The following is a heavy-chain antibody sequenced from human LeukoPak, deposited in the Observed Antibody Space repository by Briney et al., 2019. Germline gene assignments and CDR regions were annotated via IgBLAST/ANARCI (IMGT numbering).Heavy chain of an antibody. CDR3: ARDLGYDILTGYLDY. CDR2: ISSSGSYI. Sequence: GGSLRLSCAASGFTFSSYSMNWVRQAPGKGLEWVSSISSSGSYIYYADSVKGRFTISRDNAKNSLYLQMNSLRAEDTAVYYCARDLGYDILTGYLDYWGQGILVTVSS. J-gene: IGHJ4*02. D-gene: IGHD3-9*01. V-gene: IGHV3-21*01. CDR1: GFTFSSYS.